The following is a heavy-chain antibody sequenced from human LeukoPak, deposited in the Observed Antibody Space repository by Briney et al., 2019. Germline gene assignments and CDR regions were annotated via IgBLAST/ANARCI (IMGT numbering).Heavy chain of an antibody. Sequence: SETLSLTCTVSGGSISSGAYYWNWIRQHPGKGLEWIGYIYYSGSTYYNPSLKSRVTMSVDTSKNQFSLRLSSVTAADTAVYYCARLLAVAGGDAFDIWGQGKMVTVSS. CDR2: IYYSGST. D-gene: IGHD6-19*01. J-gene: IGHJ3*02. CDR1: GGSISSGAYY. V-gene: IGHV4-31*03. CDR3: ARLLAVAGGDAFDI.